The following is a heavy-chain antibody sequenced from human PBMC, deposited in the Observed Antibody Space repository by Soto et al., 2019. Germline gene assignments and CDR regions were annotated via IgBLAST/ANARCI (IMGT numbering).Heavy chain of an antibody. CDR2: IYYSGST. CDR3: ASVDQQQLVCDY. J-gene: IGHJ4*02. Sequence: LSLTCTVSGGSISSGDYYWSWMHQPPGKGLEWIGYIYYSGSTYYNPSLKSRVTISVDTSKNQFSLKLGSVTAADTAVYYCASVDQQQLVCDYWGQGTLVTVSS. D-gene: IGHD6-13*01. V-gene: IGHV4-30-4*01. CDR1: GGSISSGDYY.